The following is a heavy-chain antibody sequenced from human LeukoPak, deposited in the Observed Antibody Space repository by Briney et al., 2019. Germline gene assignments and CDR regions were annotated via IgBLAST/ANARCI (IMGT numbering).Heavy chain of an antibody. CDR2: ISPYNGKT. J-gene: IGHJ4*02. CDR3: ARVGRVVVPAASLVF. Sequence: EASVKVSCKASGYTFTNYGLSWVRQAPGQGLEWMGWISPYNGKTNYAQKLQGRVTMTTDTSTTTAYMELRSLRSDDTAVYYCARVGRVVVPAASLVFWGQGTLVTVSS. V-gene: IGHV1-18*01. D-gene: IGHD2-2*01. CDR1: GYTFTNYG.